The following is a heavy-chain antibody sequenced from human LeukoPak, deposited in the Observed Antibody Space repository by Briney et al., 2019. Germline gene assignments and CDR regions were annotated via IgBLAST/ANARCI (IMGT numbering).Heavy chain of an antibody. J-gene: IGHJ4*02. D-gene: IGHD6-13*01. V-gene: IGHV1-18*01. CDR3: ARDRRGRIGAAGTRIDY. CDR1: GYTFTSYG. Sequence: ASVKVSCKASGYTFTSYGISWVRQAPGQGLEWMGWISAYNGNTNYAQKLQGRVTMTTDTSTSTAYMELRSLRSDDTAVYYCARDRRGRIGAAGTRIDYWGQGTLVTVSS. CDR2: ISAYNGNT.